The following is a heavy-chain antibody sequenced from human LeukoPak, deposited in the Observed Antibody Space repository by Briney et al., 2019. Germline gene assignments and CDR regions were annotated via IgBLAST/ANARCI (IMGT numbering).Heavy chain of an antibody. CDR3: AKDRGWLQSEGDYFDY. Sequence: GGSLRLSCAASEFTFNIYAMTWVRQPPGRGLEWVSAISASGDNTYYADSVKGRFTISRDNSKNTLYLQMNSLRAEDTAVYYCAKDRGWLQSEGDYFDYWGQGTLVTVSS. J-gene: IGHJ4*02. CDR1: EFTFNIYA. D-gene: IGHD5-24*01. CDR2: ISASGDNT. V-gene: IGHV3-23*01.